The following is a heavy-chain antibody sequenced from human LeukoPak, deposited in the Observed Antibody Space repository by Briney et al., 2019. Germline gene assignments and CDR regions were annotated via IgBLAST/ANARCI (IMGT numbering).Heavy chain of an antibody. Sequence: GGSLRLSCAASGFTFSGYAMHWVRQAPGKGLEWVAVISYDGSNKYYADSVKGRFTISRDNSKNTLYLQMNSLRAEDTAVYYCARDSVTGGIWGQGTMVTVSS. J-gene: IGHJ3*02. V-gene: IGHV3-30*01. CDR1: GFTFSGYA. CDR2: ISYDGSNK. D-gene: IGHD1-26*01. CDR3: ARDSVTGGI.